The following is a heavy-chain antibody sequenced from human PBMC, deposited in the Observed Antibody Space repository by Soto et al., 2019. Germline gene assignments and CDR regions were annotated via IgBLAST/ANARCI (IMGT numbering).Heavy chain of an antibody. CDR3: ARDRITIFGLVIIDAFAI. D-gene: IGHD3-3*01. CDR1: GYTFTSYA. J-gene: IGHJ3*02. Sequence: ASVKVSCKASGYTFTSYAMHLVRQAPGQRLEWMGWINAGNGNTKYSQKFQGRVTITRDTSASTAYMELSSLRSEDTAVYYCARDRITIFGLVIIDAFAIWGQGTMVTVSS. V-gene: IGHV1-3*01. CDR2: INAGNGNT.